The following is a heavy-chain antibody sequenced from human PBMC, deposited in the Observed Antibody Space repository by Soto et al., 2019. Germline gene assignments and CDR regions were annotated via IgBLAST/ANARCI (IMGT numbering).Heavy chain of an antibody. J-gene: IGHJ4*02. V-gene: IGHV1-69*13. CDR2: IIPIFGTA. CDR1: GGTFSSYA. Sequence: ASVKVSCKASGGTFSSYAISWVRQAPGQGLEWMGGIIPIFGTANYAQKFQGRVTITADESTSTAYMELSSLRSEDTAVYYCARSGGPVPPIYYFDYWGQGTLVTVSS. D-gene: IGHD3-16*01. CDR3: ARSGGPVPPIYYFDY.